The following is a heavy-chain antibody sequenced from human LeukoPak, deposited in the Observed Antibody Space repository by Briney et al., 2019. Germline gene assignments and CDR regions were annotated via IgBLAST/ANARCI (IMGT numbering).Heavy chain of an antibody. CDR2: ISDSGRTT. CDR3: AKDRLLNCRGDCYIFDY. D-gene: IGHD2-21*02. CDR1: GFTFSSSA. V-gene: IGHV3-23*01. Sequence: GGSLRLSCAASGFTFSSSAMSWVRQAPGKRLEWVSAISDSGRTTYYSNSVKGRFTISRDNSKNTLYLQVNGLRTEDTAVYYCAKDRLLNCRGDCYIFDYWGQGTVVTVSS. J-gene: IGHJ4*02.